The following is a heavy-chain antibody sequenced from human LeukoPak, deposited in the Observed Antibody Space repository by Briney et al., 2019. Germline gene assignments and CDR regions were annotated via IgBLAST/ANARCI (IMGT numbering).Heavy chain of an antibody. CDR3: ARDGGVYYDSSGYYRSDY. CDR1: GYTFTGYY. D-gene: IGHD3-22*01. J-gene: IGHJ4*02. CDR2: INPNSGGT. V-gene: IGHV1-2*06. Sequence: GASVKVSCKASGYTFTGYYMHWVRQAPGQGLEWMGRINPNSGGTNYAQKFQGRVTMTRDTSISTAYMELSRLRSDDTAVYYCARDGGVYYDSSGYYRSDYWDQGTLVTVSS.